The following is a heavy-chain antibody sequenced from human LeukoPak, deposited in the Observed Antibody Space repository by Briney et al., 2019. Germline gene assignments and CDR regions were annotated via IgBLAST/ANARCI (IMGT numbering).Heavy chain of an antibody. V-gene: IGHV3-30*18. CDR2: VSYDGSNK. J-gene: IGHJ4*02. D-gene: IGHD5-24*01. Sequence: GGSLRLSCAASGFTFSSYGMHWVRQAPGKGLEWVAVVSYDGSNKYYADSVKGRFTISRDNSKNTLYLQMNSLRDEDTAVYYCAKDRDFDYWGQGTLVTVSS. CDR3: AKDRDFDY. CDR1: GFTFSSYG.